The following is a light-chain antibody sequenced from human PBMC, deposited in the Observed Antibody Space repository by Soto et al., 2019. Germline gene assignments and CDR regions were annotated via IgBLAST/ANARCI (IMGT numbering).Light chain of an antibody. CDR1: QSISSW. V-gene: IGKV1-5*03. J-gene: IGKJ1*01. CDR2: KAS. Sequence: DIQMTQSPSTLSASVGDRVTITCRASQSISSWLAWYQQKPGKAPKLLIYKASSLESGVPSRLSGSGSGTEFTLTIRRLQPDDFATYYCQQYNSPWTFGQGTKVEI. CDR3: QQYNSPWT.